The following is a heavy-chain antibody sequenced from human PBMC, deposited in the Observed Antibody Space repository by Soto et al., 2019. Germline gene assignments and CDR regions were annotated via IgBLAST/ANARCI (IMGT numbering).Heavy chain of an antibody. D-gene: IGHD2-2*01. V-gene: IGHV3-33*01. CDR3: GRDKVTTSLYT. Sequence: QVQLVESGGGVVQPGRSLRLTCAASGIPFSASGMHWVRQVPGKGLEWVAMIWSDGSQKHYADSVKGRFTISRDNSKNMVYLQMDSLLVEDTAVYYCGRDKVTTSLYTWGQGKMVTVAS. CDR2: IWSDGSQK. CDR1: GIPFSASG. J-gene: IGHJ5*02.